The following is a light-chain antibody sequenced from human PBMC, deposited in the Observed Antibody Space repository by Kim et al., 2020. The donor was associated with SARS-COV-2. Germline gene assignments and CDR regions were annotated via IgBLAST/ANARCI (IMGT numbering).Light chain of an antibody. J-gene: IGKJ1*01. CDR2: SAS. Sequence: PREPARLSCRASRVVGSNLVWFQHQPGQAPRLLTSSASTRATGVPARFVGSGSGTDFTLTISSLQSEDFAVFYCQQTDSWPWTVGRGTKVDIK. V-gene: IGKV3-15*01. CDR1: RVVGSN. CDR3: QQTDSWPWT.